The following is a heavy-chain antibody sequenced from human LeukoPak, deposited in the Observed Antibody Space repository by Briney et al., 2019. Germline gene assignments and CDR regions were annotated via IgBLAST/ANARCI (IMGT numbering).Heavy chain of an antibody. V-gene: IGHV4-59*01. D-gene: IGHD3-9*01. J-gene: IGHJ3*02. Sequence: SETLSLTCTVSGGSISSYYWSWIRQPPGKGLEWIGYIYYSGSTNYNPSLKSRVTISVDASKNQFSLKLSSVTAADTAVYYCARATYYDILTGTYHGVAFDIWGQGTMVTVSS. CDR1: GGSISSYY. CDR2: IYYSGST. CDR3: ARATYYDILTGTYHGVAFDI.